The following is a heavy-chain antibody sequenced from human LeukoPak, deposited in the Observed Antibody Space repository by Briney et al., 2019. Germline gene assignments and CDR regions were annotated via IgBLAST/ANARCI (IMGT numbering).Heavy chain of an antibody. Sequence: PGGSLRLSCAASGFTVSSSYMSWVRQAPGKGLEWVSVIYSGGSTYYADSVKGRFTISRDNSKNTLYLQMNSLRAEDTAVYYCARDRVEMATSSTWDYYGMDVWGQGTTVTVSS. CDR3: ARDRVEMATSSTWDYYGMDV. CDR1: GFTVSSSY. D-gene: IGHD5-24*01. J-gene: IGHJ6*02. CDR2: IYSGGST. V-gene: IGHV3-66*01.